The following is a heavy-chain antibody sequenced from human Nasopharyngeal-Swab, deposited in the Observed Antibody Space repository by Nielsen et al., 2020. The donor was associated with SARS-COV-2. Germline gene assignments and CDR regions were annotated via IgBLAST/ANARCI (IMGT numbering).Heavy chain of an antibody. D-gene: IGHD3-22*01. CDR3: ARDPYYYDSSGYLNDAFDI. CDR1: GGSFSGYY. V-gene: IGHV4-59*01. Sequence: SETLSLTCAVYGGSFSGYYWTWIRQPPGKGLEWIGYIYYSGSTNYNPSLKSRVTISVDTSKKQFSLKLSSVTAADTAVYYCARDPYYYDSSGYLNDAFDIWGQGTMVTVSS. J-gene: IGHJ3*02. CDR2: IYYSGST.